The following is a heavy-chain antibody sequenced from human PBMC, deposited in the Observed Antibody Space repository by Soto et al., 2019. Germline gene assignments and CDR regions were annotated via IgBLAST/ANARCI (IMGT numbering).Heavy chain of an antibody. CDR2: IYKSATT. Sequence: SETQSLTCSVSGDSISTVDYFWAWIRQPPGQALEYIGYIYKSATTYYNPSFERRVAISLDTSKSQFSLHVTSVTAADTAVYFSARGRYPLTARSFPNWFDSWGQGTLVTVSS. CDR1: GDSISTVDYF. CDR3: ARGRYPLTARSFPNWFDS. J-gene: IGHJ5*01. D-gene: IGHD7-27*01. V-gene: IGHV4-30-4*01.